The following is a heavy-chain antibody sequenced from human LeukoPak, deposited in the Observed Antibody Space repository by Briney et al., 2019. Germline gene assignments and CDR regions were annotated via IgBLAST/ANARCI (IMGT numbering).Heavy chain of an antibody. J-gene: IGHJ4*02. V-gene: IGHV3-21*01. D-gene: IGHD3-3*01. CDR3: ARELSGGFWSGYYDY. CDR2: ISSSSSYI. Sequence: GGSLRLSCAASGFTFSSYSMNWVRQAPGKGLEWVSSISSSSSYIYYADSVKGRFTISRDNAKNSLYLQMNSLRAEDTAVYYCARELSGGFWSGYYDYWGQGTLVTVSS. CDR1: GFTFSSYS.